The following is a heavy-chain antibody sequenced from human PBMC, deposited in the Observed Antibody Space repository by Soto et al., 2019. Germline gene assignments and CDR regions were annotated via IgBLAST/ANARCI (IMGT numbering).Heavy chain of an antibody. Sequence: EVRLVESGGGLVQPGGSLRLSCAASGFPFSSHWLQWVRQVPGRGLVWVSHIDNTGSSAIYADSVRGRFTVSRDNAKDTLYLHMNSLRAEDTAVYYCATLNGYDYWGQGTLVTVSS. CDR1: GFPFSSHW. J-gene: IGHJ4*02. CDR3: ATLNGYDY. D-gene: IGHD5-12*01. CDR2: IDNTGSSA. V-gene: IGHV3-74*01.